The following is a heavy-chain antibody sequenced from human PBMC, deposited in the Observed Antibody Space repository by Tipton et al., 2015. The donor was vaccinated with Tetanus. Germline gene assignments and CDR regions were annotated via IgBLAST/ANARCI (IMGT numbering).Heavy chain of an antibody. CDR1: GGSISSGGYY. V-gene: IGHV4-31*03. J-gene: IGHJ4*02. CDR2: IYNSGCT. D-gene: IGHD6-6*01. CDR3: ARDQARGARGWNYFDY. Sequence: TLSLTCTVSGGSISSGGYYWSWIRQHPGKGLEWIGEIYNSGCTYYNPSLKSRVTISVDTSKNQFSLKLNSVTAADTAVCYCARDQARGARGWNYFDYWGQGSLVTGSS.